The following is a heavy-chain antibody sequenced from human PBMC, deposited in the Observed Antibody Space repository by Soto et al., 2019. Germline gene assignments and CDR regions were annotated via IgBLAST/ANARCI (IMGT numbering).Heavy chain of an antibody. V-gene: IGHV3-23*01. CDR2: ISGTGDAT. CDR3: AKWGSSKNLDN. CDR1: GFTFNNYD. D-gene: IGHD3-16*01. J-gene: IGHJ4*02. Sequence: EVQLLESGGGLVQPGESLRLSCAVSGFTFNNYDMSWVRQAPGKGLEWVSIISGTGDATYYADSVKGRFTISRDNSKNTLYLQMNSLRAEDMAIYYFAKWGSSKNLDNRGQGTLVTVSS.